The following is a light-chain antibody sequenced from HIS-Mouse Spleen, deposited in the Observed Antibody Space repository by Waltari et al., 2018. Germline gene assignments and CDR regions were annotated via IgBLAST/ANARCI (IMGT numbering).Light chain of an antibody. CDR3: YSTDSSGNHWV. V-gene: IGLV3-10*01. Sequence: SYELTQPPSVSVSPGQTARIPCSGDALPKKYAYWYQQKSGQAPVLVIYEDSKRPSGIPERFSGSSSGTIATLTISGAQVEDEADYYCYSTDSSGNHWVFGGGTKLTVL. J-gene: IGLJ3*02. CDR2: EDS. CDR1: ALPKKY.